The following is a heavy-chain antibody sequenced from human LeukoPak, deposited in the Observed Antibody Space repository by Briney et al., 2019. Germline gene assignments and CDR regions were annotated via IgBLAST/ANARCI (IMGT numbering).Heavy chain of an antibody. CDR2: INPSGGST. D-gene: IGHD1-14*01. Sequence: ASVKVSFKASGYTFSNYYMHWVRQAPGQGLEWMGTINPSGGSTTYAQKFQGRVTMTRDTSTRTVYMELRNLRSEDTAVYYCARGYNSGYEYWGQGTLVTVSS. V-gene: IGHV1-46*01. CDR3: ARGYNSGYEY. J-gene: IGHJ4*02. CDR1: GYTFSNYY.